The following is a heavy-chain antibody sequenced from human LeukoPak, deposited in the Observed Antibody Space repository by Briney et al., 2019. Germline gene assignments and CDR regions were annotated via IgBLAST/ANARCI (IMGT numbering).Heavy chain of an antibody. CDR1: GFTVSSNY. CDR2: IYSGGST. V-gene: IGHV3-53*01. D-gene: IGHD4-23*01. CDR3: ARASDDYGGNSDSRDY. J-gene: IGHJ4*02. Sequence: GGSLRLSCAASGFTVSSNYMSWVRQAPGKGLEWVSVIYSGGSTYYADPVKGRFTISRDNSKNTLYLQMNSLRAEDTAVYYCARASDDYGGNSDSRDYWGQGTLVTVSS.